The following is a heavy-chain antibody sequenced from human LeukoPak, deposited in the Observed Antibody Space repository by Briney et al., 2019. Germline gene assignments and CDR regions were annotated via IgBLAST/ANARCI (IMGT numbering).Heavy chain of an antibody. Sequence: GGSLRLSCAASGFIFSGSSMHWVRQAPGKGLEWVSFIRFDATNKYYADSVKGRFTISRDNSNNTLYLQLDNVRTEDTATYFCAKEQYPGYFDYWGQGTLVTVSS. CDR1: GFIFSGSS. D-gene: IGHD1-14*01. J-gene: IGHJ4*02. CDR2: IRFDATNK. V-gene: IGHV3-30*02. CDR3: AKEQYPGYFDY.